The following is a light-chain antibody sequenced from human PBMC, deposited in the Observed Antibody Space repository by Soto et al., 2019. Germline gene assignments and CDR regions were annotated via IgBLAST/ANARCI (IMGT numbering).Light chain of an antibody. CDR2: TVS. CDR1: QSLLYRDGNTS. V-gene: IGKV2D-30*01. CDR3: MQGKHWPYT. J-gene: IGKJ2*01. Sequence: DVVMTQSPLSLSFTLGQPSSISCRTSQSLLYRDGNTSLNWLQQRPGQSPRRLMDTVSHWDSGVPNRFRGSGSGSDFSLTISRVEAADVGLYDCMQGKHWPYTFGEGTKVEIK.